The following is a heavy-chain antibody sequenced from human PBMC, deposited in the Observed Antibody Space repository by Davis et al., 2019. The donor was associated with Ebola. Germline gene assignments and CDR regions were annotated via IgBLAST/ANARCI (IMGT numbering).Heavy chain of an antibody. CDR2: INGNAANT. CDR1: GLTFSTYG. Sequence: GESLKISCAASGLTFSTYGMSWVRRAPGKGLEWVSAINGNAANTNYADSVKGRFTISRDNSKNTLYLQMNSLRAEDTAVYYCAKSQFWTPYFFDYWGQGTLVTVSS. J-gene: IGHJ4*02. CDR3: AKSQFWTPYFFDY. D-gene: IGHD3/OR15-3a*01. V-gene: IGHV3-23*01.